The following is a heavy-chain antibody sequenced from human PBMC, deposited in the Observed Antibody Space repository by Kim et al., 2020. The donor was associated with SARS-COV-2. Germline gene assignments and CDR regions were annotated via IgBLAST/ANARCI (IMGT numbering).Heavy chain of an antibody. J-gene: IGHJ4*02. V-gene: IGHV4-34*01. CDR2: INHSGST. Sequence: SQTLSLTCAVYGGSFSGYYWSWIRQPPGKGLEWIGEINHSGSTNYNPSLKSRVTISVDTSKNQFSLKLSSVTAADTAVYYCARAVYYDSSVYYYTEYRVDYWGQGTLVTVSS. D-gene: IGHD3-22*01. CDR1: GGSFSGYY. CDR3: ARAVYYDSSVYYYTEYRVDY.